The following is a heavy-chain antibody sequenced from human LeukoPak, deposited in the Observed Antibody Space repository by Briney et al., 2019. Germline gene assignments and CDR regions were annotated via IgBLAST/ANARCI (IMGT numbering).Heavy chain of an antibody. Sequence: SETLSLTCAVYGGSFSGYYWSWIRQPPGKGLEWIGEINHSGSTNYNPSLKSRVTISVDTSKNQFSLKLSSVTAADTAVYYCARGPRGTMIGPRFFRNWGQGTLVTVSS. CDR3: ARGPRGTMIGPRFFRN. CDR1: GGSFSGYY. V-gene: IGHV4-34*01. J-gene: IGHJ4*02. CDR2: INHSGST. D-gene: IGHD3-22*01.